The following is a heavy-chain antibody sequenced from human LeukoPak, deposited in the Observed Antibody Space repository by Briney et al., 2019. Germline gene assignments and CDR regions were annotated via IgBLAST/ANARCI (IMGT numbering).Heavy chain of an antibody. CDR2: INPNSGGT. V-gene: IGHV1-2*02. J-gene: IGHJ6*03. CDR3: ARAGTYYDILTGQEYYYYYMDV. Sequence: ASVKVSCKASGYTFTGYYMHWVRQAPGQGLEWMGWINPNSGGTNYAQKFQGRVTMTRDTSISTAYMELSRLRSDDTAVYYCARAGTYYDILTGQEYYYYYMDVWGKGTTVTISS. D-gene: IGHD3-9*01. CDR1: GYTFTGYY.